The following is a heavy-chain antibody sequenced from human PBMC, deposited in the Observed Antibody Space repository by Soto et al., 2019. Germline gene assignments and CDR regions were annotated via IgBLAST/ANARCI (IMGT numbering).Heavy chain of an antibody. J-gene: IGHJ6*02. D-gene: IGHD3-3*01. Sequence: PSETLSLTCAVYGGSFSGYYWSWIRQPPGKGLEWIGEINHSGSTNYNPSLKRRVTISVETSKHQFYLKLSSVTAADTAVYYCARLGGHYYYYGMDVWGQATTVT. CDR1: GGSFSGYY. CDR3: ARLGGHYYYYGMDV. V-gene: IGHV4-34*01. CDR2: INHSGST.